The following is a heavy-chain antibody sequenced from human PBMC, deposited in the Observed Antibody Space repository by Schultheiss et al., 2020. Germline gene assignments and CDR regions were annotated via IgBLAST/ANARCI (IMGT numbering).Heavy chain of an antibody. CDR2: ISSSGSTI. J-gene: IGHJ6*02. V-gene: IGHV3-48*03. CDR1: GFTFSSYE. D-gene: IGHD3-3*01. CDR3: AREGTTIFGVVPYYYGMDV. Sequence: WGSLRLSCAASGFTFSSYEMNWVRQAPGKGLEWVSYISSSGSTIYYADSVKGRFTISRDNAKNSLYLQMNSLRAEDTAVYYCAREGTTIFGVVPYYYGMDVWGQGTTVTVSS.